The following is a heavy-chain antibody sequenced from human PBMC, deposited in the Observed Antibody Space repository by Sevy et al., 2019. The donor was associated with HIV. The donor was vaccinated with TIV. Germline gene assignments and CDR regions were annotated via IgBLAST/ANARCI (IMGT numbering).Heavy chain of an antibody. CDR2: INPNGGGG. D-gene: IGHD2-8*02. CDR1: GYTFTAYY. Sequence: ASVKVSCKASGYTFTAYYIHWVRQAPGQGPEWMGWINPNGGGGNYAQNFQGRVTMTTDASISTAYMELRSLRSDDTAVYYCARGDCTGGVCYISGGMDVWGQGTTVTVSS. CDR3: ARGDCTGGVCYISGGMDV. V-gene: IGHV1-2*02. J-gene: IGHJ6*02.